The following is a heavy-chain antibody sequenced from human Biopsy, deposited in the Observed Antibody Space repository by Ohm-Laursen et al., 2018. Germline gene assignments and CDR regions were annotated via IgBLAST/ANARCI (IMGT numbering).Heavy chain of an antibody. Sequence: SETLSLTCAVYGGSFSDYYWTWIRQPPGKGLEWIGEINHRGTTNYNPSLKSRVAISVDTSKNQFSLTLRSLTAADRAMYYCVRGTVTVFNALISLPGRGWFDSWGQGTPVTVSS. CDR3: VRGTVTVFNALISLPGRGWFDS. CDR1: GGSFSDYY. CDR2: INHRGTT. V-gene: IGHV4-34*01. J-gene: IGHJ5*01. D-gene: IGHD3-3*01.